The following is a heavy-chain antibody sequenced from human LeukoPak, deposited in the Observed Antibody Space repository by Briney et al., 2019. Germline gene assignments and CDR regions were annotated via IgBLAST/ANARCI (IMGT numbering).Heavy chain of an antibody. J-gene: IGHJ4*02. V-gene: IGHV3-30-3*01. Sequence: GRSLRLSCAASGFTFSSYAMHWVRQAPGKGLEWVAVISYDGSNKYYAVSVKGRFTISRDNSKNTLYLQMNSLRAEDTAVYYCARAERSYYYDSSGYYDYWGQGTLVTVSS. CDR2: ISYDGSNK. CDR3: ARAERSYYYDSSGYYDY. D-gene: IGHD3-22*01. CDR1: GFTFSSYA.